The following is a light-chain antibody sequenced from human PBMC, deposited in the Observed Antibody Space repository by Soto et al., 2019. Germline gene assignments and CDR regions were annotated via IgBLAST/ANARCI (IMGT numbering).Light chain of an antibody. CDR3: SSYTSSSHYV. J-gene: IGLJ1*01. CDR1: SSDVGGYNY. Sequence: QSVLTQPASVSGSPGQSITISCTGTSSDVGGYNYVSWYQQHPGKAPKLMIYDVSNRPSGVSNRFSGSKSGNTASLTISGLQAEDEADYYCSSYTSSSHYVFGTGNKVTVL. CDR2: DVS. V-gene: IGLV2-14*01.